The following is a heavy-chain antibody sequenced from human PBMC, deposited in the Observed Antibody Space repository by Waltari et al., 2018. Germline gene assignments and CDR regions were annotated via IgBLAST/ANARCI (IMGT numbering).Heavy chain of an antibody. CDR1: RGSISSSSYY. Sequence: QLQLQASGPGLVKPSATLSLTCTVSRGSISSSSYYWGWIRPPPGKGLEWIGSIYYMGSTYYNPSLKSRVTISVDTSKNQFSLKLSSVTAADTAVYYCARQYYDFWSGYIRYYYYYGMDVWGQGTTVTVSS. V-gene: IGHV4-39*01. D-gene: IGHD3-3*01. CDR2: IYYMGST. J-gene: IGHJ6*02. CDR3: ARQYYDFWSGYIRYYYYYGMDV.